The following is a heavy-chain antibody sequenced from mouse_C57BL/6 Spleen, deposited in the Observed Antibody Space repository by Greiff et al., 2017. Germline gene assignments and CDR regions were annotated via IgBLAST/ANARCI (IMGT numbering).Heavy chain of an antibody. J-gene: IGHJ4*01. Sequence: QVQLQQPGAELVRPGSSVKLSCKASGYTFTSYWLHWVKQRPIQGLEWIGNIDSSDSETHYNQKFKDKATLTVDKSSSTAYMQLSSLTSEDSAVYYCAREAYSNYAMDYWGQGTSVTVAS. D-gene: IGHD2-5*01. CDR3: AREAYSNYAMDY. CDR1: GYTFTSYW. V-gene: IGHV1-52*01. CDR2: IDSSDSET.